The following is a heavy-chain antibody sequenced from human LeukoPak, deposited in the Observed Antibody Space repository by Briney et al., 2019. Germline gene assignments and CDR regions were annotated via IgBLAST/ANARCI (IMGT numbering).Heavy chain of an antibody. V-gene: IGHV4-59*01. Sequence: PSETLSLTCTVSGGSISSYYWSWIRQPPGKGLEWIGYIYYSGSTSYNPSLKSRVTISVDTSKNQFSLKLSSVTTADTAVYYCARVEEGYGSGRRGNFYYYYMDVWGKGTTVTISS. CDR3: ARVEEGYGSGRRGNFYYYYMDV. CDR1: GGSISSYY. D-gene: IGHD3-10*01. J-gene: IGHJ6*03. CDR2: IYYSGST.